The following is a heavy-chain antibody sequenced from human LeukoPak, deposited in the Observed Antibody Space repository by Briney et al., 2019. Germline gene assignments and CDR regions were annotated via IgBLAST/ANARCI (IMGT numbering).Heavy chain of an antibody. Sequence: SVKVSCKASGFTFSNSAVQWVRQARGQRVEWMGWILVGSGNTNYAQKFQERVTITRDMSTSTAYMELSSLRSEDTAVYYCSVVVIYVSDGGQGTLVTVSS. D-gene: IGHD2/OR15-2a*01. J-gene: IGHJ4*02. CDR3: SVVVIYVSD. CDR1: GFTFSNSA. CDR2: ILVGSGNT. V-gene: IGHV1-58*01.